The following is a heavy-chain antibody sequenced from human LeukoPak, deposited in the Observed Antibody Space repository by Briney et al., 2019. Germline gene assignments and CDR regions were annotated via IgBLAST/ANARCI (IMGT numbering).Heavy chain of an antibody. CDR1: GGSISSSSYY. J-gene: IGHJ4*02. V-gene: IGHV4-39*01. CDR2: IYYSGST. Sequence: SEILSLTCTVSGGSISSSSYYWGWIRQPPGKGLEWIGSIYYSGSTYYNPSLKSRVTISVDTSKNQFSLKLSSVTAADTAVYYCATITPYYYDSSGSYWGQGTLVTVSS. D-gene: IGHD3-22*01. CDR3: ATITPYYYDSSGSY.